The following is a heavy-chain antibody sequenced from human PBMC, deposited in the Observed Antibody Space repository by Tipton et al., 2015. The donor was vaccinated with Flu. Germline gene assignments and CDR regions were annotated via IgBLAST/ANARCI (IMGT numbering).Heavy chain of an antibody. D-gene: IGHD3-3*01. V-gene: IGHV3-23*01. CDR1: GFTFTNNA. CDR2: IGSDFNT. Sequence: SLRLSCAASGFTFTNNAMGWVRQAPGEGLEWVSAIGSDFNTHYADSVKGRFTISRDNSKNTLYLQMNSLRAEDTAVYYWAKDILRWAFDFWGQGTMVTVSS. CDR3: AKDILRWAFDF. J-gene: IGHJ3*01.